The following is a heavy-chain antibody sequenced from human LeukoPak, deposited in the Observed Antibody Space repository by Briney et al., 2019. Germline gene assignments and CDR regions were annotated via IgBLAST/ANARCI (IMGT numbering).Heavy chain of an antibody. CDR2: ISYDGSNK. V-gene: IGHV3-30-3*01. J-gene: IGHJ1*01. Sequence: PGGSLRLSCAASGFTFSGHAMHWVRQAPGKGLDWVAVISYDGSNKYYADSVKGRFTISRDNSKNTLYLQMNSLRAEDTAVYYCASGIAVTSPVHWGQGTLVTVSS. CDR1: GFTFSGHA. CDR3: ASGIAVTSPVH. D-gene: IGHD4-11*01.